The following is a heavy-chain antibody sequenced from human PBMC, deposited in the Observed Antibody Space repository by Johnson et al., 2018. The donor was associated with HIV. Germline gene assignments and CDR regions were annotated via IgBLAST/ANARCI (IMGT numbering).Heavy chain of an antibody. CDR3: ARELWELNAFDI. V-gene: IGHV3-20*04. D-gene: IGHD1-26*01. Sequence: VQLVESGGGVLRRGGSLRLSCEGFGFIFQDYGLSWVRQAPGKGLEWVSGIHWNGDSIGYADSVKGRCTISRDNGKNSLYLQMNSLRAEDTAVYYCARELWELNAFDIWGQGTLVTVSS. J-gene: IGHJ3*02. CDR2: IHWNGDSI. CDR1: GFIFQDYG.